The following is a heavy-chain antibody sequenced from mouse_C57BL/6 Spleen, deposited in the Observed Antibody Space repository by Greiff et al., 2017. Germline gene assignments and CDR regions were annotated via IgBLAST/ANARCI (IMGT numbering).Heavy chain of an antibody. CDR3: ARRGSSYEFAY. Sequence: EVKLQQSGPELVKPGASVKISCKASGYTFTDYYMNWVKQSHGKSLEWIGDINPNNGGTSYNQKFKGKATLTVDKSSSTAYMELRSLTSEDSAVYYCARRGSSYEFAYWGQGTLVTVSA. CDR1: GYTFTDYY. J-gene: IGHJ3*01. V-gene: IGHV1-26*01. D-gene: IGHD1-1*01. CDR2: INPNNGGT.